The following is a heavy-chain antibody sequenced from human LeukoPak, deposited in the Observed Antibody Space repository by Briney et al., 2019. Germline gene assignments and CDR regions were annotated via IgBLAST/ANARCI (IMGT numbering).Heavy chain of an antibody. V-gene: IGHV4-39*01. Sequence: PSQTLSLTCTVSGGSISRSSYYWGWIRQPPGKGLEWIGSIYYSGSTYYNPSLKSRVTISVDTSKNQFSLKLSSVTAADTAVYYCARPNSSGWSGFDYWGQGTLVTVSS. J-gene: IGHJ4*02. D-gene: IGHD6-19*01. CDR2: IYYSGST. CDR1: GGSISRSSYY. CDR3: ARPNSSGWSGFDY.